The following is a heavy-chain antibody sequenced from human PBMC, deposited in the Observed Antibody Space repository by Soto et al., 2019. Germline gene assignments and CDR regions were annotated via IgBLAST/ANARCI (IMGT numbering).Heavy chain of an antibody. J-gene: IGHJ4*02. CDR3: AHRRRDTNNWYYIFDY. V-gene: IGHV2-5*01. Sequence: QITLKESGPTLVKPTQTLTLTCTFSGLSLSPSGVGVGWIRQPPGKALEWLALIYWYDDNRYSPSLKASLTGNKDTSKNQVVLAITNMDPVDTATYYCAHRRRDTNNWYYIFDYWGQGTLVTVSS. CDR1: GLSLSPSGVG. CDR2: IYWYDDN. D-gene: IGHD1-7*01.